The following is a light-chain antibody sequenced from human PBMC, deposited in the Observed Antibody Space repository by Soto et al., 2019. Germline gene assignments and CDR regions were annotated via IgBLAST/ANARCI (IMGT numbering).Light chain of an antibody. CDR1: QSVRSNY. Sequence: EIVLTQSPGTLSLSPGERATLSCRASQSVRSNYLAWYQQKPGQAPSLLIYGASTRATGIPDRFSGSGSGTDFTLTITRLEPEDFAVYYCHQDGISQGTFGQGTKLEIK. CDR2: GAS. J-gene: IGKJ2*01. CDR3: HQDGISQGT. V-gene: IGKV3-20*01.